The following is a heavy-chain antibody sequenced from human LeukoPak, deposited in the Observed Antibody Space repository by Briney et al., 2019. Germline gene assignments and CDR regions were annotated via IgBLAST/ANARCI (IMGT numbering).Heavy chain of an antibody. CDR3: ARARSQQWLVPRY. J-gene: IGHJ4*02. D-gene: IGHD6-19*01. CDR2: IKQDGSEN. CDR1: GFTFSSYC. V-gene: IGHV3-7*01. Sequence: GGSLRLSCAASGFTFSSYCMSWVRQTPGKGLEWVANIKQDGSENYYVDSVKGRFTISRDNAKNPLYLQMNSLRAEDTAVYYCARARSQQWLVPRYWGQGTLVTVSS.